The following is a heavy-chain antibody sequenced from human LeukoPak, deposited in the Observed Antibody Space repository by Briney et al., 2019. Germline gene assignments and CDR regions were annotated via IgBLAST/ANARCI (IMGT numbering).Heavy chain of an antibody. J-gene: IGHJ6*02. D-gene: IGHD3-16*01. CDR1: GFTFSDYY. CDR3: ARDMDKLGDYYGMDV. CDR2: VSSGGDIT. Sequence: GGSLRLSCAASGFTFSDYYISWIRQAPGKGLEWLSIVSSGGDITTYADSVKGRFIISRDNTRNLLLLQMNSLRAEDTAVYYCARDMDKLGDYYGMDVWGQGTTVVVSS. V-gene: IGHV3-11*01.